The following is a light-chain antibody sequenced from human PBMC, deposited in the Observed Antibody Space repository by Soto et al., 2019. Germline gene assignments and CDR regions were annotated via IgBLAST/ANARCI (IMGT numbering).Light chain of an antibody. CDR1: QNINSY. CDR2: ATS. V-gene: IGKV3-11*01. Sequence: EIVLTQSPATLSLSPGERATLSCRASQNINSYLAWYQQKPGQAPRLLIYATSNRATGIPARFSGSGSGTDFTLSISSLEPEYCAVYYFQQRSSWPFTFGPGTKGDIK. J-gene: IGKJ3*01. CDR3: QQRSSWPFT.